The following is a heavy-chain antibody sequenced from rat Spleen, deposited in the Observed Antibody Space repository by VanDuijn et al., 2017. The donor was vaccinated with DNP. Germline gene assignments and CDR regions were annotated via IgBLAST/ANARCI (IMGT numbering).Heavy chain of an antibody. CDR1: GFSFSDYY. CDR3: TTGLNWFGY. Sequence: EVQLVESGGGLVQPGRSLKLSCAASGFSFSDYYMAWVRQAPTKGLEWVASISPSGANIYYRDSVRGRFTISRDIPKSTLYLQMDSLRSEDTATYYCTTGLNWFGYWGQGTLVTVSS. J-gene: IGHJ3*01. V-gene: IGHV5-27*01. CDR2: ISPSGANI.